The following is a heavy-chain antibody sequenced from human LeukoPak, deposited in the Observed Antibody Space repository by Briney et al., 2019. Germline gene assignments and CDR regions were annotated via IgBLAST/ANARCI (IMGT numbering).Heavy chain of an antibody. Sequence: GGSLRLSCAASGFTVSSNYMSWVRQAPGKGLEWVSVIYSDGSTYYADSVKGRFTISRDNSKNTLYLQMNSLRAEDTAVYYCARDGGATMVRGVATYDSWGQGTLVTVSS. CDR3: ARDGGATMVRGVATYDS. V-gene: IGHV3-53*01. CDR1: GFTVSSNY. CDR2: IYSDGST. D-gene: IGHD3-10*01. J-gene: IGHJ4*02.